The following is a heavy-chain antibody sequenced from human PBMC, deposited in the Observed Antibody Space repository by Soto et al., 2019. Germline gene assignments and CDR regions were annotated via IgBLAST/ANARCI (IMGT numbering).Heavy chain of an antibody. V-gene: IGHV1-69*13. CDR1: GGTFSSYA. CDR2: IIPIFGTA. CDR3: ARDVKYYYGRRGYFEPRAWFDP. D-gene: IGHD3-22*01. J-gene: IGHJ5*02. Sequence: GASVKVSCKASGGTFSSYAISWVRQAPGQGHEWMGGIIPIFGTANYAQKFQGRVTITGDESTSTAYMELSSVRSEDTAVYYCARDVKYYYGRRGYFEPRAWFDPWGQGSLVTVSS.